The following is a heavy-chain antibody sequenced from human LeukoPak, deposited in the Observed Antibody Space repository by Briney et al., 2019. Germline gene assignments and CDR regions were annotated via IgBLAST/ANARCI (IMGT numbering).Heavy chain of an antibody. CDR3: AREGLGTTFSAWFDP. CDR2: ISSDERTD. J-gene: IGHJ5*02. V-gene: IGHV3-30*03. Sequence: GGSLRLSRAGSGFTFSTYGMHWVRQAPGKGLEWVAVISSDERTDYYSDSVRGRFTVSRDNAKNTLYLQVNSLRAEDTAVYYCAREGLGTTFSAWFDPWGQGTLVIVSS. CDR1: GFTFSTYG. D-gene: IGHD1-7*01.